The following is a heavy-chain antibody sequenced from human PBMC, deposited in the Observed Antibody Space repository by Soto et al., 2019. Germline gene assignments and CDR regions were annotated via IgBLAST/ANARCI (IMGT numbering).Heavy chain of an antibody. D-gene: IGHD1-26*01. CDR3: AKGSDSGSYYNWFDP. V-gene: IGHV3-9*01. CDR2: ISWNSGSI. J-gene: IGHJ5*02. Sequence: GGSLRLSCAASGFTFDDYAMHWVRQAPGKGLEWVSGISWNSGSIGYADSVKGRFTISRDNAKNSLYLQMNSLRAEDTALYYCAKGSDSGSYYNWFDPWGQGTLVTVSS. CDR1: GFTFDDYA.